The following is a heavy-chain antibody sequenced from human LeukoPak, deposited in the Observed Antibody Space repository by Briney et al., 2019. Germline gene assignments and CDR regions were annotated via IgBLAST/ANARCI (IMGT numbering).Heavy chain of an antibody. CDR2: IYSGGTT. CDR3: ARAHDRGYFYGFDY. Sequence: GGSLRLSCVVSGLTVSSNYMSWVRQAPGKGLEWVSVIYSGGTTNYADSVKGRFLVYRDNSKNTLYLQMSSLRAEDTAVYYCARAHDRGYFYGFDYWGQGTLVTVSP. D-gene: IGHD3-22*01. V-gene: IGHV3-66*01. J-gene: IGHJ4*02. CDR1: GLTVSSNY.